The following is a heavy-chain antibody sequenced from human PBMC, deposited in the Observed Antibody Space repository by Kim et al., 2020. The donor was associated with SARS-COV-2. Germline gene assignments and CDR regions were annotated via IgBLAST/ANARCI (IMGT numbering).Heavy chain of an antibody. CDR1: GFTFSNAW. CDR3: TTPGSGWYEDRGMDV. CDR2: IKSKTDGGTT. D-gene: IGHD6-19*01. V-gene: IGHV3-15*01. Sequence: GGSLRLSCAASGFTFSNAWMSWVRQAPGKGLEWVGRIKSKTDGGTTDYAAPVKGRFTISRDDSKNTLYLQMNSLKTEDTAVYYCTTPGSGWYEDRGMDVWGQGTTVTVSS. J-gene: IGHJ6*02.